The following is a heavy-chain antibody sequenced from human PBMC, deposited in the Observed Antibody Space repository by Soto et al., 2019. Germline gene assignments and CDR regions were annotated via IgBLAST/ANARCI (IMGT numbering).Heavy chain of an antibody. V-gene: IGHV4-31*03. J-gene: IGHJ6*02. CDR1: GGSISSGGYY. Sequence: SETLSLTCTVSGGSISSGGYYWSWIRQHPGKGLEWIGYIYYSGSTYYNPSLKSRVTISVDTSKNQFSLKLSSVTAADTAVYYCARMRTLAAAGVYYYYGMDVWGQGTTVTVSS. CDR2: IYYSGST. CDR3: ARMRTLAAAGVYYYYGMDV. D-gene: IGHD6-13*01.